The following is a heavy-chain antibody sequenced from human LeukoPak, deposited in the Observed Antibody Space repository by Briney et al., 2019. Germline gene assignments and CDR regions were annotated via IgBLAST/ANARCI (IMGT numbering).Heavy chain of an antibody. V-gene: IGHV4-30-2*01. Sequence: RSSQTLSLTCTVSGGSISSGGYYWSWIRQPPGKGLEWIGYIYHSGSTYYNPSLKSRVTISVDRSKNQFSLKLSSVTAADTAVYYCARGMDYYYYMDVWGKGTTVTVSS. CDR1: GGSISSGGYY. D-gene: IGHD2-2*03. CDR2: IYHSGST. CDR3: ARGMDYYYYMDV. J-gene: IGHJ6*03.